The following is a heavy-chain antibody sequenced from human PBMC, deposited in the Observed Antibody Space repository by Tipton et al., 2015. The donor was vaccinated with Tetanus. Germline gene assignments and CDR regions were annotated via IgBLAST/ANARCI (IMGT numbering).Heavy chain of an antibody. J-gene: IGHJ5*02. CDR2: IYYNGNT. CDR3: ARQADNWFDP. V-gene: IGHV4-39*01. D-gene: IGHD6-25*01. Sequence: GSLRLSCTVSGGSLFSGSFYWAWIRQPPGKGLEWIGNIYYNGNTYYLSSLESRVTISADTSNNQFSLSLRSVTAADTAVYYCARQADNWFDPWGQGTLVTVSS. CDR1: GGSLFSGSFY.